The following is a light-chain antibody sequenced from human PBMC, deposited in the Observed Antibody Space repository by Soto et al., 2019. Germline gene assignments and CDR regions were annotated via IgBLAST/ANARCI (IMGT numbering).Light chain of an antibody. J-gene: IGKJ1*01. CDR2: DAS. V-gene: IGKV1-5*01. CDR3: QQYGGYWT. CDR1: QNLGRS. Sequence: IQMTQSPSTLSAFVGDRVTITCRASQNLGRSLVWYQQKPGETPKVLVYDASSLKSGVPSRFSGSGSGTEFTLVISSLPPDNFATYYCQQYGGYWTFGQGTKVEIK.